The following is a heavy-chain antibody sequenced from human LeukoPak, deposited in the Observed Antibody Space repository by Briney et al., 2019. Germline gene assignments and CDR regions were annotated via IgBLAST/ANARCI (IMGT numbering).Heavy chain of an antibody. CDR3: AKRGIVIRAVIIVGFHKEAYYFDY. V-gene: IGHV3-23*01. Sequence: GSLRLSCAVSGITLSNYGVRWVREAPGKRLEWVAGISDSGGRTNYAHSVKGRFTNSRDNPKNALYLQMNSLRAEDTAVYFCAKRGIVIRAVIIVGFHKEAYYFDYWGQGALVTVSS. D-gene: IGHD3-10*01. CDR2: ISDSGGRT. CDR1: GITLSNYG. J-gene: IGHJ4*02.